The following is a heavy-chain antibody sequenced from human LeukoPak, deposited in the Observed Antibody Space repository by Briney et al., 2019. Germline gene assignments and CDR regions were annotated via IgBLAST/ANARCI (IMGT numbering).Heavy chain of an antibody. D-gene: IGHD6-19*01. V-gene: IGHV3-7*01. Sequence: GGSLRLSCAAPGFTFSNYWMSWVRQAPGKGLEWVANIKEDGSEKYYVDSVKGRFTISRDNAKNSLYLQMNSLRAEDTAVYYCARAEQWLATVTWGQGTLVTVSS. CDR2: IKEDGSEK. CDR3: ARAEQWLATVT. CDR1: GFTFSNYW. J-gene: IGHJ4*02.